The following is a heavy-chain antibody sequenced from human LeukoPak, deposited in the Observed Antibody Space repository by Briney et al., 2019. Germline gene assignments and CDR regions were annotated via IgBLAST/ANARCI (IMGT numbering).Heavy chain of an antibody. V-gene: IGHV4-34*01. D-gene: IGHD3-9*01. Sequence: SETLSLTCAVYGVSFSGYYWSWIRQPPGKGLEWIGEINHSGSTNYNPSLKSRVTISVDTSKNQFSLKLSSVTAADTAVYYCARGLLYYDILTGYYRTNWFDPWGQGTLVTVSS. CDR2: INHSGST. J-gene: IGHJ5*02. CDR1: GVSFSGYY. CDR3: ARGLLYYDILTGYYRTNWFDP.